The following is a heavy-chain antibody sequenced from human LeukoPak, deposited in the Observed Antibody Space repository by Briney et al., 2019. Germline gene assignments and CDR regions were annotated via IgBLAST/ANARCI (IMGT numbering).Heavy chain of an antibody. CDR3: ASQGYYYGSGSYYFDY. V-gene: IGHV3-48*03. Sequence: GGSLRLSCAASGFTFSSYEMNWVRQAPGKGLEWASYISSSGSTIYYADPVKGRFTISRDNAKNSLYLQMNSLRAEDTAVYYCASQGYYYGSGSYYFDYWGQGTLVTVSS. CDR1: GFTFSSYE. CDR2: ISSSGSTI. D-gene: IGHD3-10*01. J-gene: IGHJ4*02.